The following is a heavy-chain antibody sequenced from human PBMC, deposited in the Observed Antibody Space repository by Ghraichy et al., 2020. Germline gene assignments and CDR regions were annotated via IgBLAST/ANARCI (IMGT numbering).Heavy chain of an antibody. CDR1: GFTFSSYA. V-gene: IGHV3-23*01. Sequence: GGSLRLSCAASGFTFSSYAMSWVRQAPGKGLEWVSAISGSGGSTYYADSVKGRFTISRDNSKNTLYLQMNSLRAEDTAVYYCAKVGETMIPKWVDAGENYFDYWGQGTLVTVSS. CDR2: ISGSGGST. D-gene: IGHD3-22*01. CDR3: AKVGETMIPKWVDAGENYFDY. J-gene: IGHJ4*02.